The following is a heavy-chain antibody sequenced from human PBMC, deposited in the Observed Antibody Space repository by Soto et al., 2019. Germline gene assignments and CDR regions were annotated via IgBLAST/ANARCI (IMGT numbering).Heavy chain of an antibody. J-gene: IGHJ4*02. D-gene: IGHD3-22*01. CDR3: ARAFIYYDSSGYLDY. CDR1: GGTFSSYA. Sequence: ASVKVSCKASGGTFSSYAISWVRQAPGQGLEWMGGIIPIFGTANYAQKFQGRVTITADESTSTAYMELSSLRSEDTAVYYCARAFIYYDSSGYLDYWGQGTLVTVSS. V-gene: IGHV1-69*13. CDR2: IIPIFGTA.